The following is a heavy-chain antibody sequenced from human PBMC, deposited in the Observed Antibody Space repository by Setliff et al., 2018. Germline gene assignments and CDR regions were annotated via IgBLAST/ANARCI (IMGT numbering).Heavy chain of an antibody. V-gene: IGHV1-8*02. CDR2: INPNSGNT. CDR1: GYSFTNYD. D-gene: IGHD3-9*01. Sequence: ASVKVSCKASGYSFTNYDINWVRQATGQGLEWMGWINPNSGNTDYAQKFQGRVTMTTNTSISTAYMELSSLRSEDTAVYYCAARGSNILTGYYHYWGQGTLVTVSS. CDR3: AARGSNILTGYYHY. J-gene: IGHJ4*02.